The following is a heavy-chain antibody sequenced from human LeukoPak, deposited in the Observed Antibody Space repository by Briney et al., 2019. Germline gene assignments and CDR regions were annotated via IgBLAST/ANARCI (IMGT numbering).Heavy chain of an antibody. Sequence: GGSLRLSCEASGFTFNTYSMNWARQAPGKGLEWVSSIDSSGGYMFYADSVKGRFIISRDNAKDSLYLQMNSLRAEDTAVYYCARDIVYSYGYLYYYYYMDVWGKGTTVTISS. V-gene: IGHV3-21*06. D-gene: IGHD5-18*01. CDR1: GFTFNTYS. CDR2: IDSSGGYM. J-gene: IGHJ6*03. CDR3: ARDIVYSYGYLYYYYYMDV.